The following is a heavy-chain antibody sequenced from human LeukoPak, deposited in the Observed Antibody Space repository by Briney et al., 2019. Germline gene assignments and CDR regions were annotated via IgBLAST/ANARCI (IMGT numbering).Heavy chain of an antibody. V-gene: IGHV4-34*01. Sequence: PSETLSLTCAVYGGSFSGYYWSWIRQPPGKGLEWIGEINHSGSTNYNPSLKSRVTISVDTSKNQFSLKLSSVTAADTAVYYCARELGYYGSGSYFDYWGQGTLVIVSS. D-gene: IGHD3-10*01. J-gene: IGHJ4*02. CDR2: INHSGST. CDR1: GGSFSGYY. CDR3: ARELGYYGSGSYFDY.